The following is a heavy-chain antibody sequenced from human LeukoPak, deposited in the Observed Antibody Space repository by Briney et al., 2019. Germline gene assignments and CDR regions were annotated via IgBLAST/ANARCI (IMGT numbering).Heavy chain of an antibody. J-gene: IGHJ4*02. D-gene: IGHD6-6*01. CDR2: IRYDGSNK. CDR1: GFTFTIYA. CDR3: AKAIHSSSSGVVDY. V-gene: IGHV3-30*02. Sequence: AGGSLRLSCAASGFTFTIYAMHWVRQAPGKGLEWVTFIRYDGSNKYYAESVKGRFTISRDNSKNTLYLQMSSLRAEDTAVYYCAKAIHSSSSGVVDYWGQGTLVTVSS.